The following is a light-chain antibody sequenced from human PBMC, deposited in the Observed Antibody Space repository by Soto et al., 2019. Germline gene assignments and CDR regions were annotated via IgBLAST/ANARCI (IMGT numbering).Light chain of an antibody. CDR1: SSDIGGYKY. Sequence: QSVLTQPASVSGSPGQSITISCTGTSSDIGGYKYVSWYQQHPGKAPKLMIYEVSNRPSGVSNRFSGSKSGNTASLTISWLQAEDETDFYCSSYTSNSTLVFGTGTKVTVL. V-gene: IGLV2-14*01. J-gene: IGLJ1*01. CDR3: SSYTSNSTLV. CDR2: EVS.